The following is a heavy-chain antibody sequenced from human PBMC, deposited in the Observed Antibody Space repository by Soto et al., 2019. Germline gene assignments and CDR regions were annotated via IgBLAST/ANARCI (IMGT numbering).Heavy chain of an antibody. CDR2: IIPIFGTA. Sequence: SVKVSCKASGGTFSSYAISWVRQAPGQGLEWMGGIIPIFGTANYAQKFLGRVTITADKSTSTAYMELSSLRSEDTAVYYCARAPGDGYNFPFDYWGQGTLVTVSS. CDR1: GGTFSSYA. CDR3: ARAPGDGYNFPFDY. D-gene: IGHD5-12*01. J-gene: IGHJ4*02. V-gene: IGHV1-69*06.